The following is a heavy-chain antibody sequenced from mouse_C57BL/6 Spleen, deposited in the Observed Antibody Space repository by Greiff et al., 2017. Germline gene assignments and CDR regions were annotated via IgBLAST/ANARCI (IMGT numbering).Heavy chain of an antibody. CDR1: GFTFSDYG. V-gene: IGHV5-17*01. CDR3: ARGRGSSGYWYFDV. J-gene: IGHJ1*03. D-gene: IGHD1-1*01. Sequence: EVKLMESGGGLVKPGGSLKLSCAASGFTFSDYGMHWVRQAPEKGLEWVAYISSGSSTIYYADTVKGRFTISRDNAKNTLFLQMTSLRSEDTAMYYCARGRGSSGYWYFDVWGTGTTVTVSS. CDR2: ISSGSSTI.